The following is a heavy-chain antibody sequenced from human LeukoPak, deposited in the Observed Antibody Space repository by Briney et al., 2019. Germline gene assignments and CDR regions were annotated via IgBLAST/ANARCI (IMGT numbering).Heavy chain of an antibody. CDR1: GGTFSSYA. CDR3: ARVAMATTGLFDY. D-gene: IGHD5-24*01. Sequence: ASVKVSCKASGGTFSSYAISWVRQAPGQGLEWMGRIIPILGIANYAQKFQGRVTITADKSTCTAYMELSSLRSEDTAVYYCARVAMATTGLFDYWGQGTLVTVSS. CDR2: IIPILGIA. J-gene: IGHJ4*02. V-gene: IGHV1-69*04.